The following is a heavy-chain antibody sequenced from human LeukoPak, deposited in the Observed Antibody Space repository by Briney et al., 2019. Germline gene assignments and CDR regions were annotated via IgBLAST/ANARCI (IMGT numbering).Heavy chain of an antibody. Sequence: ASVKVSCKVSGYTLTELSTHWVRQAPGKGLEWMGGFDPEDGETIYAQKFQGRVTMTEDTSADTAYMELSSLRSEDTAVYYCATGINPNYYYYYGMDVWGQGTTVTVSS. J-gene: IGHJ6*02. CDR3: ATGINPNYYYYYGMDV. V-gene: IGHV1-24*01. D-gene: IGHD2-15*01. CDR1: GYTLTELS. CDR2: FDPEDGET.